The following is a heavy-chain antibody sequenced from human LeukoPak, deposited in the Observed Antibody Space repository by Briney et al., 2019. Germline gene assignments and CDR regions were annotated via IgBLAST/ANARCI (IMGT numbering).Heavy chain of an antibody. CDR2: INGSGGST. V-gene: IGHV3-23*01. Sequence: GGSLRLSRAASGFSFSSYAMSWVRQAPGKGLEWVSAINGSGGSTYYADSVKGRFTISRDNSKNTLYLQMNSLRAEDTAVYYCAKVKAVTRYYFDHWGQGTLVTVSS. J-gene: IGHJ4*02. CDR1: GFSFSSYA. D-gene: IGHD6-19*01. CDR3: AKVKAVTRYYFDH.